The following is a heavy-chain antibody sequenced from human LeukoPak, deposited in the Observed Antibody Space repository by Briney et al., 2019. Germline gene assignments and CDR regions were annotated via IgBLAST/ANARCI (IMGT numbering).Heavy chain of an antibody. CDR2: ISWDGGSI. Sequence: PGGSLRLSCAASGFTFSRYWMHWVRQAPGKGLEWVSLISWDGGSIYYADSVKGRFTISRDNSKNSLYLQMNSLRTEDTALYYCAKASLGYYYMDVWGKGTTVTVSS. V-gene: IGHV3-43*01. D-gene: IGHD3-16*01. CDR1: GFTFSRYW. J-gene: IGHJ6*03. CDR3: AKASLGYYYMDV.